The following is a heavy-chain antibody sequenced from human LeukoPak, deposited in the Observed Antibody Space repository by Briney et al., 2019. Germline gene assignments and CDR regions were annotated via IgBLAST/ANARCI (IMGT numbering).Heavy chain of an antibody. J-gene: IGHJ4*02. V-gene: IGHV1-18*01. D-gene: IGHD3-3*01. CDR2: ISAYYGNT. CDR3: ARDDFGVVSPHGY. CDR1: GYPFTPSV. Sequence: APGRASSKPSGYPFTPSVVTWGGQSPGQRGRGRGWISAYYGNTNYAQKLQGRVTMTTETSTSTAYMELRSLRSDDTAVYHCARDDFGVVSPHGYWGQGTQVTVSS.